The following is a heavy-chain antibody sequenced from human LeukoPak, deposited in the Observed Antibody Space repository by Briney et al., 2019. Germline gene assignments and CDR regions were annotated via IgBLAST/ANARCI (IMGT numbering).Heavy chain of an antibody. CDR2: ITRDGAAT. CDR1: GFPFSINA. D-gene: IGHD3-10*01. CDR3: AKDLSYYGSGSSDY. J-gene: IGHJ4*02. V-gene: IGHV3-23*01. Sequence: PGGSLRLSCAASGFPFSINAMTWVRQAPEKGLECVSAITRDGAATYYADSVRGRFTISRDNSKNTLYLQMNSLRAEDTAVYYCAKDLSYYGSGSSDYWGQGTLVTVSS.